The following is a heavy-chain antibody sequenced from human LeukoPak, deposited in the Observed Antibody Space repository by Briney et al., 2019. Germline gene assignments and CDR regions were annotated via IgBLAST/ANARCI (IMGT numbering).Heavy chain of an antibody. J-gene: IGHJ4*02. CDR1: GFTFSSYG. CDR3: AIVTGGWFPNPN. CDR2: IRYDGSNK. V-gene: IGHV3-30*02. Sequence: GGSLRLSCAASGFTFSSYGMHWVRQAPGKGLEWVTFIRYDGSNKYYADSVKGRFTISRDNSKNTLYLQMNSLRAEDTAVYCCAIVTGGWFPNPNWGQGTLVTVSS. D-gene: IGHD3-10*01.